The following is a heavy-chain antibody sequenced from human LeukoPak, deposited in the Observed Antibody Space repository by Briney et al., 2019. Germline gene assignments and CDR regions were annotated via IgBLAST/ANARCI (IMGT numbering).Heavy chain of an antibody. CDR1: GFTFSTYA. D-gene: IGHD3-9*01. J-gene: IGHJ4*02. CDR2: ISGDDGST. Sequence: LAGGSLRLSCAASGFTFSTYAMSWVRQAPGKGLEWVSAISGDDGSTYYADSLKGRFTISRDNSKNTLYLQMNSLRAEDTAVYYCARDPVRYDILTGYYTNLYYFDYWGQGTLVTVSS. V-gene: IGHV3-23*01. CDR3: ARDPVRYDILTGYYTNLYYFDY.